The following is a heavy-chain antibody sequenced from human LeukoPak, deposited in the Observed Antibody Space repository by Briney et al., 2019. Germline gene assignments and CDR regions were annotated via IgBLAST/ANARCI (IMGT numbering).Heavy chain of an antibody. CDR1: GXSVSSTSYY. J-gene: IGHJ4*02. CDR2: IYYSGST. CDR3: ARRGAAGVFDY. V-gene: IGHV4-39*01. Sequence: SETLSLTCTVSGXSVSSTSYYWGWIRQPPGKGPEWIGTIYYSGSTYYNTSLKSRVTISVDTSKNQFSLKLSSVTAADTAVYYCARRGAAGVFDYWGQGSLVTVSS. D-gene: IGHD6-13*01.